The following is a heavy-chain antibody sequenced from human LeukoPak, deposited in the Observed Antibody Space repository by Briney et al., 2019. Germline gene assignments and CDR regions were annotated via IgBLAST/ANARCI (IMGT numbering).Heavy chain of an antibody. CDR3: ARRNYGDLYDY. CDR2: IYYSGST. CDR1: GFTVSSNY. J-gene: IGHJ4*02. Sequence: GSLRLSCAASGFTVSSNYMSWIRQPPGKGLEWIGYIYYSGSTNYNPSLKSRVTISVDTSKNQFSLKLSSVTAADTAVYYCARRNYGDLYDYWGQGTLVTVSS. D-gene: IGHD4-17*01. V-gene: IGHV4-59*08.